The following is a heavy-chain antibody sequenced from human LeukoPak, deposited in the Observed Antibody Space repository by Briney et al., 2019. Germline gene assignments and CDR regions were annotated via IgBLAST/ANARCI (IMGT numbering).Heavy chain of an antibody. CDR2: INGGNGNT. Sequence: GASVKVSCKASGYTFPTFAIHWVRQAPGQRPEWMGWINGGNGNTKYSQKFQGRVTITRDTSAGTAYMELTSLRSEDVAVYYCARGRGTGGSNRDFYFYYYMDVWGNGTTVIVSS. CDR3: ARGRGTGGSNRDFYFYYYMDV. D-gene: IGHD6-13*01. V-gene: IGHV1-3*01. CDR1: GYTFPTFA. J-gene: IGHJ6*03.